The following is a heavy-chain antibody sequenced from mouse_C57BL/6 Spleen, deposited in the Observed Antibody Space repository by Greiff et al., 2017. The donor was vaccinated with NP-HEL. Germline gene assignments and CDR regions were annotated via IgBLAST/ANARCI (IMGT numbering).Heavy chain of an antibody. CDR2: IRSGSIPI. V-gene: IGHV5-17*01. J-gene: IGHJ4*01. CDR1: GFTFSDSG. D-gene: IGHD2-12*01. CDR3: ARPLRRDYAMDY. Sequence: EVKLMESGGGLVKPGGSLQLSCAASGFTFSDSGMHWVLPAPETGLEWVAYIRSGSIPIYYADPVKGRFPISRDNAKNTLFLQMTSLRAEDTAMYYCARPLRRDYAMDYWGQGTSVTVSS.